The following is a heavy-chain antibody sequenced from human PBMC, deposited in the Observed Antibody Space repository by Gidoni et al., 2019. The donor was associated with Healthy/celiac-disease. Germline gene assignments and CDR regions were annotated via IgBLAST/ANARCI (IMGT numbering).Heavy chain of an antibody. J-gene: IGHJ3*02. CDR3: ARGRRRATASWGHDAFDI. V-gene: IGHV4-34*01. CDR1: GGSFSGYY. Sequence: QVQLQQWGAGLLKPSETLSLTCAVYGGSFSGYYWSWIRQPPGKGLEWIGEINHSGSTNYNPSLKSRVTISVDTSKNQFSLKLSSVTAADTAVYYCARGRRRATASWGHDAFDIWGQGTMVTVSS. CDR2: INHSGST. D-gene: IGHD1-26*01.